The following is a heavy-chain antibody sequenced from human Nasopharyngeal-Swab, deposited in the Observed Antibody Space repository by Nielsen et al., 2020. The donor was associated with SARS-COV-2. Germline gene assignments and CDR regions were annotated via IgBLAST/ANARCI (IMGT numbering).Heavy chain of an antibody. CDR1: GFTFSRYG. CDR2: IWYDGTNR. CDR3: VRALGEEGDY. Sequence: GGSLRLSCEASGFTFSRYGMHWVRQAPGKGLEWVAVIWYDGTNRYYADSVKDRVTISRDNSKNTLDLQMNSLKAVDTAIYYCVRALGEEGDYWGQGTPVTVSS. D-gene: IGHD3-10*01. J-gene: IGHJ4*02. V-gene: IGHV3-33*01.